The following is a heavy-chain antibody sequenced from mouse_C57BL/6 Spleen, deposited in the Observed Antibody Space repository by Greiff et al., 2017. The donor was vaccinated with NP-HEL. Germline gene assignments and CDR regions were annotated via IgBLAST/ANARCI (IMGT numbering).Heavy chain of an antibody. CDR1: GYTFTSYW. Sequence: QVQLQQPGAELVMPGASVKLSCKASGYTFTSYWMHWVKQRPGQGLEWIGEIDPSDSYTNYNQKFKGKSTLTVDKSSSTAYMQLSSLTSEDSAVYYCARGWDEDYYAMDYWGQGTSVTVSS. J-gene: IGHJ4*01. CDR3: ARGWDEDYYAMDY. V-gene: IGHV1-69*01. D-gene: IGHD4-1*01. CDR2: IDPSDSYT.